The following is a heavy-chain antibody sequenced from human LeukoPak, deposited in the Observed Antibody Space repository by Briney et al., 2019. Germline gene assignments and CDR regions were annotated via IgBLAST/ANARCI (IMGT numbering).Heavy chain of an antibody. CDR1: GGSFSGYY. CDR2: INHSGST. D-gene: IGHD4-17*01. V-gene: IGHV4-34*01. J-gene: IGHJ4*02. Sequence: SETLSLTCAVYGGSFSGYYWSWIRQPPGKGLEWIGEINHSGSTNYNPSLKSRATISVDTSKNQFSLELSSVTAADTAVYYCARGYGDWEFDYWGQGTLATVSS. CDR3: ARGYGDWEFDY.